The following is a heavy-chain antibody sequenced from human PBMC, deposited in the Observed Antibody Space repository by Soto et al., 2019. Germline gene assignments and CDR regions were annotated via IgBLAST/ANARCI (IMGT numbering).Heavy chain of an antibody. J-gene: IGHJ4*01. CDR1: GFTFSSYW. V-gene: IGHV3-7*03. D-gene: IGHD2-15*01. Sequence: GGSLRLSCAASGFTFSSYWMSWVRQAPGKGLEWVANIKQDGREKYYVDSVKGRFTISRDNAKNSLYLQMNSLRAEDTAVDYCAREWGGRSRTPRQEDTVLDDWGHGTQVTVSS. CDR3: AREWGGRSRTPRQEDTVLDD. CDR2: IKQDGREK.